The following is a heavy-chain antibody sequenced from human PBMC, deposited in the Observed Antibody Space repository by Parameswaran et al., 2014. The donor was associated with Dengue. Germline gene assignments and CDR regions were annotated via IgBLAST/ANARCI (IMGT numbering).Heavy chain of an antibody. CDR3: ARGDFWSGYYTGVRGYYYYYMDV. V-gene: IGHV3-30-3*01. D-gene: IGHD3-3*01. J-gene: IGHJ6*03. CDR2: ISYDGSNK. Sequence: PGKGLEWVAVISYDGSNKYYADSVKGRFTISRDNSKNTLYLQMNSPRAEDTAVYYCARGDFWSGYYTGVRGYYYYYMDVWGKGTTVTVSS.